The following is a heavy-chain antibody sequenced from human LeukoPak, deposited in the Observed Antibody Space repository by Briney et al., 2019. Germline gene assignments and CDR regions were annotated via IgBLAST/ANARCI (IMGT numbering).Heavy chain of an antibody. Sequence: GESLKISCKGLGYSFSTYWNAWVRQRPGKGLEWMGIIYPGGSETRYDPSFQGQVTISADSSTSTAYLQWSSLRASDTAMYYCARASRDGYNQNFDHWGQGTLVTVSS. CDR1: GYSFSTYW. D-gene: IGHD5-24*01. J-gene: IGHJ4*02. CDR3: ARASRDGYNQNFDH. V-gene: IGHV5-51*01. CDR2: IYPGGSET.